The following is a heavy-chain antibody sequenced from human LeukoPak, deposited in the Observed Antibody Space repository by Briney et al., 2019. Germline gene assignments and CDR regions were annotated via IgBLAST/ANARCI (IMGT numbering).Heavy chain of an antibody. CDR3: ARDPSSYGMDV. V-gene: IGHV3-66*01. CDR1: GFTVSSYY. D-gene: IGHD6-6*01. J-gene: IGHJ6*02. CDR2: IYSGGST. Sequence: GGSLGLSCAASGFTVSSYYMRWVRQAPGKGLEWVSLIYSGGSTFYADSVWGRFTISRDKSNNTLYLQMNSLRAEDTAVYYCARDPSSYGMDVWGQGTTVTVSS.